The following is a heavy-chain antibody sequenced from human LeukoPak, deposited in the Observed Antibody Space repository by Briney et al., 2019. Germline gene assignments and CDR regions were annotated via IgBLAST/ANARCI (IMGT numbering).Heavy chain of an antibody. CDR1: GFAFSTYA. CDR2: ISDHGA. Sequence: GGSLRLSRTASGFAFSTYAMTWVRQAPGKGLEWVSTISDHGARYADSLKGRFTISRDSSKNTLYLQLNGLRVEDTAMYYCAKDYKGAAAQFDYWGQGTLVTVSS. J-gene: IGHJ4*02. D-gene: IGHD6-13*01. V-gene: IGHV3-23*01. CDR3: AKDYKGAAAQFDY.